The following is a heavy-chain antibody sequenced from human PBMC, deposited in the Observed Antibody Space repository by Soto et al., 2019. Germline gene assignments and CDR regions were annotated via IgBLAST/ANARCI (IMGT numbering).Heavy chain of an antibody. CDR2: INWNGGST. CDR1: GFTFDDYG. J-gene: IGHJ4*02. CDR3: ARVKTTVTTTEIYYFDY. Sequence: PGGSLRLSCAASGFTFDDYGMSWVRQAPGKGLEWVSGINWNGGSTGYADSVKGRFTISRDNAKNSLYLQMNSLRAEDTALYHCARVKTTVTTTEIYYFDYWGQGTLVTVSS. D-gene: IGHD4-17*01. V-gene: IGHV3-20*01.